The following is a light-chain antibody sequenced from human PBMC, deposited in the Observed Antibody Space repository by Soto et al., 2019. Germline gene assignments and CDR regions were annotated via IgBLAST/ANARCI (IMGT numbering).Light chain of an antibody. CDR2: DVN. J-gene: IGLJ1*01. CDR3: CSYGGSFYV. CDR1: SSDVGGYNY. V-gene: IGLV2-11*01. Sequence: QSALTQPHSVSGSPGQSVAISCSGTSSDVGGYNYVSWYQLHPGKAPKLIIFDVNKRPSGVPDRFSGSKSGSTASLTISGLQAEDEADYYCCSYGGSFYVVGTGTKGTLL.